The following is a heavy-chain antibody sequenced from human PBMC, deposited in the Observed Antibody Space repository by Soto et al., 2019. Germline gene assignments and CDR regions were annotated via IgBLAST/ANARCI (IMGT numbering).Heavy chain of an antibody. CDR2: IYYSGTT. V-gene: IGHV4-28*01. Sequence: PSETLSLTCAVSGYSISSSNWWGWIRQPPGKGLEWIGYIYYSGTTYYNPSLKSRVTMSVDTSKNQFSLKLTSVSTVDTAIYYCTRGGDPYKTGHWGQGTLVTVSS. CDR3: TRGGDPYKTGH. J-gene: IGHJ4*02. CDR1: GYSISSSNW. D-gene: IGHD2-21*01.